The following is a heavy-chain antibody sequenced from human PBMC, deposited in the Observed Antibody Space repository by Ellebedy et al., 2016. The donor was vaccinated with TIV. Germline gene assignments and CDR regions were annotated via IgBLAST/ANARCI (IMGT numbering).Heavy chain of an antibody. Sequence: ASVKVSCKASGYIFTTYSMHWVRQAPGQRLEWMGWINADNGKTEYSEKSQGRITIRRDTSANTVYMELSSLRYEDTAVYYCAREAVEVATVEDFYYYMDAWGKGTTVTVSS. D-gene: IGHD5-24*01. CDR2: INADNGKT. V-gene: IGHV1-3*01. CDR1: GYIFTTYS. J-gene: IGHJ6*03. CDR3: AREAVEVATVEDFYYYMDA.